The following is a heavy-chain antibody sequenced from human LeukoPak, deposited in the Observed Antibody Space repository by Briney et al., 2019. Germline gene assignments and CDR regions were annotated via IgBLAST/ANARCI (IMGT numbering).Heavy chain of an antibody. V-gene: IGHV4-38-2*01. J-gene: IGHJ4*02. CDR2: IHHSGTA. D-gene: IGHD4-17*01. CDR3: ARPFKDTTVTSVFDY. Sequence: PSETLSLTCAVSGYSISSGYYWGWIRQPPGKGLEWIGSIHHSGTAYYNPSLKSRVTISVDTSKNQFSLNLSSVTAADTAVYYCARPFKDTTVTSVFDYWGQGTLVTVSS. CDR1: GYSISSGYY.